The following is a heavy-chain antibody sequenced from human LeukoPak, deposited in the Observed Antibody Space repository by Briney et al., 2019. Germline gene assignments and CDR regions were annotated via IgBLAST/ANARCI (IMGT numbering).Heavy chain of an antibody. Sequence: SETLSLTCTVSGVSISSYYWSWIRQPPGKGLEWIGYIYYSGSTNYNPSLKSRVTISVDTSKNQFSLKLSSVTAADTAVYYCARGVGGYCSGGSCYSSLYYYMDVWGKGTTVTISS. CDR3: ARGVGGYCSGGSCYSSLYYYMDV. V-gene: IGHV4-59*01. CDR2: IYYSGST. D-gene: IGHD2-15*01. J-gene: IGHJ6*03. CDR1: GVSISSYY.